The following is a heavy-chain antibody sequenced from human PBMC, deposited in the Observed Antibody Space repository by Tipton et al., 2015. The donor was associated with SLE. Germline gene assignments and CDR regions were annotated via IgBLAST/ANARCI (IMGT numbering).Heavy chain of an antibody. Sequence: SLRLSCAASGFTFNTYAMNWVRQAPGKGLEWVSVMFGGGSNTYYADSVKGRFTMSRDNSKSTLYLQMNSLRVEDTAVYYCARSYYYYYYYMDVWGKGTTVTVSS. V-gene: IGHV3-23*03. J-gene: IGHJ6*03. CDR2: MFGGGSNT. CDR3: ARSYYYYYYYMDV. CDR1: GFTFNTYA.